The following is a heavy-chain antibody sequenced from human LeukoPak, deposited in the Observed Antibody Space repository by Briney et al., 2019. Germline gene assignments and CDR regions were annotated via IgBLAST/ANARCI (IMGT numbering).Heavy chain of an antibody. J-gene: IGHJ4*02. CDR3: AKMARY. CDR2: IRYDGSYK. Sequence: GGSLRLSCAASGFTFNTYGMHWVRQAPGKGLEWVAFIRYDGSYKYYADSVKGRFTISRDNSKNTLYLQMNSLRAEDTAVYYCAKMARYWGQGTLVTVSS. D-gene: IGHD5-24*01. CDR1: GFTFNTYG. V-gene: IGHV3-30*02.